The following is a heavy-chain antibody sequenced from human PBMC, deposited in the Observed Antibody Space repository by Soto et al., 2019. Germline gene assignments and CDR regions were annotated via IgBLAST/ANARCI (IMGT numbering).Heavy chain of an antibody. CDR3: ARERSDQSLYDYYGMDV. D-gene: IGHD1-26*01. CDR1: GFTFSNYG. V-gene: IGHV3-33*01. Sequence: QVQLVESGGGVVQPGRSLRLSCAASGFTFSNYGMHWVRQAPGKGLEWMALIWYDGSNKYYADSVKGRFTVSRDNSKNTLYLQMSSLRAEDTAVYNCARERSDQSLYDYYGMDVWGQGTTVTVSS. J-gene: IGHJ6*02. CDR2: IWYDGSNK.